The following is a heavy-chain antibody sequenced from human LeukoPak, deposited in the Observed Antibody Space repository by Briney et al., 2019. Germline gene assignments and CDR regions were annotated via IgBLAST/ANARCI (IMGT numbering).Heavy chain of an antibody. Sequence: ASVKVSCKASGNTFTDYHMHWVRQAPGQGLEWMGWINPNSGGTNYAQKFQGRVTMTRDTSISTAYMELSSLRSDDTAVYYCARDVESAWYDSWGQGTLVTVSS. CDR2: INPNSGGT. V-gene: IGHV1-2*02. CDR3: ARDVESAWYDS. D-gene: IGHD5-18*01. CDR1: GNTFTDYH. J-gene: IGHJ5*01.